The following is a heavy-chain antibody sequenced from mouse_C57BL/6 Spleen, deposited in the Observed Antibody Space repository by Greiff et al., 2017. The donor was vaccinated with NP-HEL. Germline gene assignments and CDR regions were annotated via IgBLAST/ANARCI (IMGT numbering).Heavy chain of an antibody. CDR1: GYAFSSYW. Sequence: QVQLKKSGAELVKPGASVKISCKASGYAFSSYWMNWVKQRPGKGLEWIGQIYPGDGDTNYNGKFKGKATLTADKSSSTAYMQLSSLTSEDSAVYFCARDYGSSPYAMDYWGQGTSVTVSS. CDR2: IYPGDGDT. J-gene: IGHJ4*01. CDR3: ARDYGSSPYAMDY. D-gene: IGHD1-1*01. V-gene: IGHV1-80*01.